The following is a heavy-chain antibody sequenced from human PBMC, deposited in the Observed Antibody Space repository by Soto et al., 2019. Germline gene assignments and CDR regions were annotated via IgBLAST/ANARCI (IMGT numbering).Heavy chain of an antibody. D-gene: IGHD1-7*01. CDR3: ARDQNPSFWLNYAAFDI. J-gene: IGHJ3*02. CDR2: ISSSSSYI. CDR1: GFTFSSYS. Sequence: LGGSLRLSCAASGFTFSSYSMNWVRQAPGKGLEWVSSISSSSSYIYYADSVKGRFTISRDNAKNSLYLQMNSLRAEDTAVYYCARDQNPSFWLNYAAFDIWGQGTMVTVSS. V-gene: IGHV3-21*01.